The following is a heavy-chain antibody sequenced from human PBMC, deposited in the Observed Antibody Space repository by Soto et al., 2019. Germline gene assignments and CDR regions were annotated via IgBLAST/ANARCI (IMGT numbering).Heavy chain of an antibody. CDR2: IYYSGST. J-gene: IGHJ6*02. V-gene: IGHV4-59*01. Sequence: SETLSLTCTVSGGSIRSYYWSWIRQPTGKGLEWIGYIYYSGSTNYNPSLKSRVTISVDTSKNQFSLKLSSVTAADTAVYYCARVVGCSGGSCYYWYYGMDVWGQGTTVTVPS. D-gene: IGHD2-15*01. CDR1: GGSIRSYY. CDR3: ARVVGCSGGSCYYWYYGMDV.